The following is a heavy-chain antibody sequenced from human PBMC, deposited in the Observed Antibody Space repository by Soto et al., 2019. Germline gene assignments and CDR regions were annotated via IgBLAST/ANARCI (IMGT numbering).Heavy chain of an antibody. CDR2: IYHSGGT. V-gene: IGHV4-30-2*01. Sequence: SETLSLTCAVSGDSINSGGYYWSWIRQPPGKGLEWIGYIYHSGGTYYNTTLKSRVTISVDRSKNQFSLKLSSVTDADTAVYYCARFDGYNSLDYWGPRTMGTVSS. CDR3: ARFDGYNSLDY. J-gene: IGHJ4*02. D-gene: IGHD1-1*01. CDR1: GDSINSGGYY.